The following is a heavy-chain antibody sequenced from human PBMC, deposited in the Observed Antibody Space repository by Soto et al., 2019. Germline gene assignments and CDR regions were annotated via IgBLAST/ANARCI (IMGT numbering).Heavy chain of an antibody. CDR1: GFSLSTSGVG. J-gene: IGHJ5*02. CDR3: AHSLIGYYYDSSGSNWFDP. D-gene: IGHD3-22*01. V-gene: IGHV2-5*02. CDR2: IYWDDDK. Sequence: SGPSGEPTQTLTLTCTFSGFSLSTSGVGVGWIRQPPGKALEWLALIYWDDDKRYSPSLKSRLTITKDTSKNQVVLTMTNMDPVDTATYYCAHSLIGYYYDSSGSNWFDPWGQ.